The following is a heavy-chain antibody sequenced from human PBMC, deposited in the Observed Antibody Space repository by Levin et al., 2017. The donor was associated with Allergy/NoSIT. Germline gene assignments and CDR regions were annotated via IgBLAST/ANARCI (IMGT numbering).Heavy chain of an antibody. D-gene: IGHD2-15*01. V-gene: IGHV4-4*02. CDR2: VSHSGST. CDR3: ASRPIYSGSNLDDYGMDV. Sequence: GSLRLSCAVSGGSISSNTWWSWVRQSPEKGLEWIGEVSHSGSTHYNPSLQSRVTISVEKSKDHFSLSLSSVTAAATAAYYCASRPIYSGSNLDDYGMDVWGQGTTVTVSS. J-gene: IGHJ6*02. CDR1: GGSISSNTW.